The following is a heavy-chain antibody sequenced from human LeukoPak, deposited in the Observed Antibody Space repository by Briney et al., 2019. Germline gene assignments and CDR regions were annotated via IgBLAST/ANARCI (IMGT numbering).Heavy chain of an antibody. D-gene: IGHD1-14*01. Sequence: PGGSLRLSCTASGLTFSTSGFNWVRQAPGKGLEWVAAIGPTGSDRYHAESIKGRFTISRDNANNSLYLQMNSLRAEDTAVYYCATETNGRHYDYWGQGTLLTVSS. V-gene: IGHV3-21*01. CDR1: GLTFSTSG. CDR3: ATETNGRHYDY. J-gene: IGHJ4*02. CDR2: IGPTGSDR.